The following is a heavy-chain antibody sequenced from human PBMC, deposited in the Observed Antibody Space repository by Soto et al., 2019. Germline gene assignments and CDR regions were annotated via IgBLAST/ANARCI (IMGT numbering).Heavy chain of an antibody. J-gene: IGHJ6*02. CDR1: GYTLTELS. D-gene: IGHD6-13*01. V-gene: IGHV1-24*01. CDR2: FDPEDGET. Sequence: ASVKVSCKVSGYTLTELSMHWVRQAPGKGLEWMGGFDPEDGETSYAQKFQGRVTMTEDTSTDTAYMELSSLRSEDTAVYYCARRGYSSSWYYYYYYGMDVWGQGTTVTVS. CDR3: ARRGYSSSWYYYYYYGMDV.